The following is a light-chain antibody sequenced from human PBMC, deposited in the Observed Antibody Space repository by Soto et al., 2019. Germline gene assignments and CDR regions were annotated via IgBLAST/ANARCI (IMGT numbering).Light chain of an antibody. CDR2: DVS. V-gene: IGLV2-11*01. CDR1: SSDVGGYNS. Sequence: QSVLTQPRSVSGAPGQSVTISCTGTSSDVGGYNSVSWYQHHPGKAPKLMIYDVSKRPSGVPDRFYGSKSGNTASLTISGLQAEDEADYYCCSYAGSYTVVFGGGTKLTVL. CDR3: CSYAGSYTVV. J-gene: IGLJ2*01.